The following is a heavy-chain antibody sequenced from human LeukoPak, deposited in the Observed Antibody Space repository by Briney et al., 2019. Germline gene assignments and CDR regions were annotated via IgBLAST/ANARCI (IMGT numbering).Heavy chain of an antibody. Sequence: GASVKVSCKASGYTFTSYGISWVRQAPGQGLEWMGWISAYNGNTNYAQKLQGRVTMTTDTSTSTAYMELRSLRSDDTAVYYCARQTYYYDSSGYCYVGKTDIPFDYWGQGTLVTVSS. CDR3: ARQTYYYDSSGYCYVGKTDIPFDY. CDR1: GYTFTSYG. CDR2: ISAYNGNT. V-gene: IGHV1-18*01. J-gene: IGHJ4*02. D-gene: IGHD3-22*01.